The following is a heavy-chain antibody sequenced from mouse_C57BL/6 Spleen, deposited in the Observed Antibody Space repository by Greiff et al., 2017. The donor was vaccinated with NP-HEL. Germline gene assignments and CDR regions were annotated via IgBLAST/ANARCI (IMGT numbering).Heavy chain of an antibody. J-gene: IGHJ3*01. CDR3: ARGETEGCAY. CDR2: IDPSDSVT. Sequence: QVQLQQPGAELVRPGSSVKLSCKASGYTFTSYWMHWVKQRPIQGLEWIGNIDPSDSVTNYNQKFKDKATLTVDKSSSTAYMQLSSLTTEDSAVDYFARGETEGCAYWGQGTLVTVSA. CDR1: GYTFTSYW. V-gene: IGHV1-52*01.